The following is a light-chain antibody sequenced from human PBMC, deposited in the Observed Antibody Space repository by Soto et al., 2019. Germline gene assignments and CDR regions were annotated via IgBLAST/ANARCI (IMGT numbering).Light chain of an antibody. CDR3: QQSYTTPFT. CDR2: TAS. V-gene: IGKV1-39*01. J-gene: IGKJ2*01. CDR1: QSVSNY. Sequence: DIQMTQSPSSLSASVGDRVTITCRASQSVSNYLNWFQHKPGRAPKLLIHTASTLRSGVPSRFSGSGSGADFTLTISSLQREDFANYYCQQSYTTPFTFGQGTELEIK.